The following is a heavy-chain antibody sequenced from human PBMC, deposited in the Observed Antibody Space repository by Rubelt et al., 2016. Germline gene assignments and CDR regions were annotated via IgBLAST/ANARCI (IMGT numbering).Heavy chain of an antibody. Sequence: QLQLQESGPGLVKPSETLSLTCTVSGGSISSSSYYWGWIRQPPGKGLEWIGSIYDSGSTYYNPSLKSRVTISVEPSKNQFSLRLSSVIAADTAVYYCATDLWLNYYYYGLDVWGRGTTVSVSS. CDR2: IYDSGST. J-gene: IGHJ6*02. CDR3: ATDLWLNYYYYGLDV. CDR1: GGSISSSSYY. V-gene: IGHV4-39*07. D-gene: IGHD3-10*01.